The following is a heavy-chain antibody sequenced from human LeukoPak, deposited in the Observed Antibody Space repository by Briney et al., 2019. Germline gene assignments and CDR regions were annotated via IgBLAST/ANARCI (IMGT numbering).Heavy chain of an antibody. CDR2: IFTSGIT. D-gene: IGHD3-22*01. Sequence: SQTLSLTCTVSGASINSGSSYCGWLRQPAGKGLEWIGRIFTSGITDYNPSLKSRVTISIDASKNQFSLKLTSVTAADTAMYYCANYYYDSSGYRFDYWGQGTLVTVSS. V-gene: IGHV4-61*02. CDR3: ANYYYDSSGYRFDY. J-gene: IGHJ4*02. CDR1: GASINSGSSY.